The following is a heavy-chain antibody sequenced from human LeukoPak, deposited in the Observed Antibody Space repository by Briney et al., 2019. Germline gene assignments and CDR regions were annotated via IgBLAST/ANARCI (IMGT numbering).Heavy chain of an antibody. Sequence: GSLRLSCAASGFTVSSNYMSWVRQAPGKGLEWIGSIYYTGGTYYSPSLKSRVTTSVDTSKNQFSLKLSSVTAADTAVYYCARHGGTRVTLVEVYYFDYWGQGTLVTVSS. CDR2: IYYTGGT. J-gene: IGHJ4*02. V-gene: IGHV4-39*01. D-gene: IGHD4-11*01. CDR3: ARHGGTRVTLVEVYYFDY. CDR1: GFTVSSNY.